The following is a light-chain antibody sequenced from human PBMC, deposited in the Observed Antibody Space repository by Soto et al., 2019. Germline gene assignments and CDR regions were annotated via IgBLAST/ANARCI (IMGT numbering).Light chain of an antibody. Sequence: QSVLTQPPSASGSPGQSVTISCTGTSSDVGGYNFVSWFQHHPGKAPKLMIYDVSKWPSGVPDRFSGSKSGNTASLTVSGLQAEDEADYYCSSYAGSKNYVFGTGTKLTVL. CDR2: DVS. J-gene: IGLJ1*01. CDR3: SSYAGSKNYV. V-gene: IGLV2-8*01. CDR1: SSDVGGYNF.